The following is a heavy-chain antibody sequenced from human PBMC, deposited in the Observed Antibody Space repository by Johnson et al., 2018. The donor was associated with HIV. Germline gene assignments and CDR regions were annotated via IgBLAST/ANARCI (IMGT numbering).Heavy chain of an antibody. CDR3: ARDLVSLEDAFDI. J-gene: IGHJ3*02. Sequence: QLVESGGGLVQPGRSLRLSCAASGFTFDDYAMHWVRQAPGKGLEWVSGISWNSGSIGYADSVKGRFTISRDNAKNSLYLQMNSLRAEDTAVYYCARDLVSLEDAFDIWGQGTMVTVSS. CDR1: GFTFDDYA. CDR2: ISWNSGSI. V-gene: IGHV3-9*01. D-gene: IGHD3-16*02.